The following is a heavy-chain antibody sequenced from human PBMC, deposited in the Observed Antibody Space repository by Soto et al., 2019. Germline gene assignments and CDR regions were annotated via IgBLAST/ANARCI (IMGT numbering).Heavy chain of an antibody. Sequence: SETLSLTCTVSGGSISSYYWSWIRQPPGKGLEWIGYIYYSGSTNYNPSLKSRVTISVDTSKNQFSLKLSSVTAADTAVYYCARDGGDLAVAGTGGFDYWGQGTLVTVSS. V-gene: IGHV4-59*01. D-gene: IGHD6-19*01. CDR3: ARDGGDLAVAGTGGFDY. J-gene: IGHJ4*02. CDR1: GGSISSYY. CDR2: IYYSGST.